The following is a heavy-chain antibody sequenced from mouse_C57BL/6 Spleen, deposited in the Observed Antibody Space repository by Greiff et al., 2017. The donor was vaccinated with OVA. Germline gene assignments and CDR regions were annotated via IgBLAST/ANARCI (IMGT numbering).Heavy chain of an antibody. D-gene: IGHD1-1*01. CDR3: ARLTTVVAAPDFDY. Sequence: VQLQQSGPELVKPGASVKISCKASGYTFTDYYMNWVKQSHGKSLEWIGDINPNNGGTSYNQKFKGKATLTVDKSSSTAYMELRSLTSEDSAVYYCARLTTVVAAPDFDYWGQGTTLTVSS. CDR1: GYTFTDYY. J-gene: IGHJ2*01. V-gene: IGHV1-26*01. CDR2: INPNNGGT.